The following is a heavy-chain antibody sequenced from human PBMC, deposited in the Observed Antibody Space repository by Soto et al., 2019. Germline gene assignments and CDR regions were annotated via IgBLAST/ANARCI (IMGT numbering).Heavy chain of an antibody. CDR3: AREGMATMDYYFDY. J-gene: IGHJ4*02. CDR2: IIPIFGTA. V-gene: IGHV1-69*12. D-gene: IGHD5-12*01. CDR1: GGTFSSYA. Sequence: QVQLVQSGAEVKKPGSSVKVSCTASGGTFSSYAISWVRQAPGQGLEWMGGIIPIFGTANYAQKFQGRVTITADESTSTAYMELSSLRSEDTAVYYCAREGMATMDYYFDYWGQGTLVTVSS.